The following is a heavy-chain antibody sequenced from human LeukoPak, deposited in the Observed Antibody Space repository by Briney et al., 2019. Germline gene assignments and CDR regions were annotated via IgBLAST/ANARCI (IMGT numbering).Heavy chain of an antibody. Sequence: VASVKVSCKTSGYTFTSYDINWVRQATGQGLEWMGWMNPNSGNTGYAQKFQGRVTMTTDTSTSTAYMELRSLRSDDTAVYYCARAPLLWFGESSPRFDYWGQGTLVTVSS. CDR2: MNPNSGNT. CDR1: GYTFTSYD. CDR3: ARAPLLWFGESSPRFDY. V-gene: IGHV1-8*01. D-gene: IGHD3-10*01. J-gene: IGHJ4*02.